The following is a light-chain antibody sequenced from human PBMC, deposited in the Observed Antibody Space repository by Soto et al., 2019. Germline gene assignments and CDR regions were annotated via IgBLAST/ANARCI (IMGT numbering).Light chain of an antibody. V-gene: IGKV3-15*01. J-gene: IGKJ4*01. CDR3: QQYKDWPPLT. CDR1: QSVNSR. Sequence: ETVMTQSPATLSVSPGERATLSCRASQSVNSRLAWYQQRPGQAPRLVIYDASTRATGIPPRFSGSGSGTDFTLTISSLQSEDFAVYFCQQYKDWPPLTFGGGTKVEIK. CDR2: DAS.